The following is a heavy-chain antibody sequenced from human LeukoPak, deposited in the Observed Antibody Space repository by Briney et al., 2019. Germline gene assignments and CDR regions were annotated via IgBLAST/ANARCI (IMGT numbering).Heavy chain of an antibody. V-gene: IGHV3-23*01. CDR1: GAVLA. Sequence: GGSLRLSCATSGAVLAMAWVRQAPGKGLEWVAVISDLGQTTHYRDSVEGRFTISRDNAKNTVYLQMKSLRVEDTGVYYCAKDAQGGRASYNWFGSWGQGTLVTVSA. J-gene: IGHJ5*01. CDR3: AKDAQGGRASYNWFGS. CDR2: ISDLGQTT. D-gene: IGHD2-15*01.